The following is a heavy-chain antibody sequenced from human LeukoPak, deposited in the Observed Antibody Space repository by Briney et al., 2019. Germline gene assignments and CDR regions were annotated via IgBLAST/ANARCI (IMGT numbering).Heavy chain of an antibody. V-gene: IGHV1-3*01. Sequence: APVKVSCKTSGYTFSTYAIQWVRQAPGQRLEWMGWINGGDGNTKFSQKFQGRVTITRDTSAGSSYMELSSLRSEDTAVYYCARSYIVVVPAVYFDYWGQGTLVTVSS. CDR3: ARSYIVVVPAVYFDY. CDR2: INGGDGNT. CDR1: GYTFSTYA. D-gene: IGHD2-2*01. J-gene: IGHJ4*02.